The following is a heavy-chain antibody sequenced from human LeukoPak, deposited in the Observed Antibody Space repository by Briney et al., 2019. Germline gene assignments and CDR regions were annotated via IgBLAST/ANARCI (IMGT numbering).Heavy chain of an antibody. D-gene: IGHD2-15*01. CDR1: GFTFTSYY. CDR3: ARDNSGGSTWWFDP. J-gene: IGHJ5*02. CDR2: INPSGSYT. Sequence: ASVKVSCKASGFTFTSYYMHWARQAPGQGLEWMGIINPSGSYTSYAQKFQGRVTMTRDTSTSTVYMELSSRRSEDTAVYYCARDNSGGSTWWFDPWGQGTLVTVSS. V-gene: IGHV1-46*01.